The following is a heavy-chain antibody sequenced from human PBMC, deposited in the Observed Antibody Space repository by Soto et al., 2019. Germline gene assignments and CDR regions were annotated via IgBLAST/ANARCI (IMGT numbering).Heavy chain of an antibody. Sequence: SQTLSLTCAISVDSVSSNSAAWNWIRQSPSRGLEWLGRTYYRSKWYNDYAVSVKSRITINPDTSKNQFSLQLNSVPPEDTAVYYCAREGIVGAGYYYYGMDVWGQGTTVTVSS. CDR2: TYYRSKWYN. CDR3: AREGIVGAGYYYYGMDV. D-gene: IGHD1-26*01. CDR1: VDSVSSNSAA. J-gene: IGHJ6*02. V-gene: IGHV6-1*01.